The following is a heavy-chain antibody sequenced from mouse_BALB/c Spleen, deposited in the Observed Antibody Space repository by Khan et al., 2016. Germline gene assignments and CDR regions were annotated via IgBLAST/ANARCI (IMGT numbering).Heavy chain of an antibody. J-gene: IGHJ1*01. CDR3: AIVDYYGSSWYFDV. CDR2: ILPGSGST. Sequence: QVQLKESGAELMKPGASVKISCKATGYTFSSYWIEWVKQRPGHGLEWIGEILPGSGSTNYNEKFKGKATFTADTSSNTAYMQLSSLTSEDSAVYYSAIVDYYGSSWYFDVWGAGTTVTVSS. D-gene: IGHD1-1*01. CDR1: GYTFSSYW. V-gene: IGHV1-9*01.